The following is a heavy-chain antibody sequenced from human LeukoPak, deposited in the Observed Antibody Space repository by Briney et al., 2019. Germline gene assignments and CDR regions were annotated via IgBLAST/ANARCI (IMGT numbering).Heavy chain of an antibody. D-gene: IGHD3-10*01. CDR3: ARDVYYHGSGSRDGIDV. CDR1: GYTFTGYY. J-gene: IGHJ6*02. CDR2: INPNSGGT. Sequence: GASVKVSCKASGYTFTGYYMHWVRQAPGQGLEWMGWINPNSGGTNYAQKFQGRVTMTRDTSISTAYMELSRLRSDDTAVYYCARDVYYHGSGSRDGIDVWGQGTTVTVSS. V-gene: IGHV1-2*02.